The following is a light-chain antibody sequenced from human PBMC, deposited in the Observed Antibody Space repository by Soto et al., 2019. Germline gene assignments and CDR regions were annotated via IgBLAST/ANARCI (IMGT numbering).Light chain of an antibody. CDR2: DAS. CDR1: QSVGNNY. V-gene: IGKV3-20*01. J-gene: IGKJ4*01. CDR3: EQYGSTPLT. Sequence: EIVLTQSPGTLSLSPGERATLSCRASQSVGNNYLAWYQQKPGQAPRFLIYDASSRATGIPDRFSGRGSGTDFTLTISRLEPEDFAVYYCEQYGSTPLTFGGGTKVEIK.